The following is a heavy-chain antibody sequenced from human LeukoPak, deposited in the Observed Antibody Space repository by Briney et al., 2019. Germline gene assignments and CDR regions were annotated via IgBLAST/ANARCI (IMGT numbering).Heavy chain of an antibody. CDR1: EFNFNNYA. V-gene: IGHV3-23*01. D-gene: IGHD3-16*01. J-gene: IGHJ3*02. CDR2: ISGTGSHT. Sequence: GGALRLYGAASEFNFNNYAMSWVGQAPGKGLDWVSAISGTGSHTFYADSVKGRFTISRDNSKNILFLQMNSLKAEDTAIYYCQDFDTAYRFGPFTIWGQGTMVTVSS. CDR3: QDFDTAYRFGPFTI.